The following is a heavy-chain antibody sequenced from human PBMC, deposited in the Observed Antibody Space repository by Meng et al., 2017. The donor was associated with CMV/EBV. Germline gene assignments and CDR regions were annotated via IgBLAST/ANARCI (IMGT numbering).Heavy chain of an antibody. CDR1: GGSISSSSYY. Sequence: SETLSLTCIVSGGSISSSSYYWGWIRQPPGKGLEWIGSIYYSGSTYYNPSLKSRVTISVDTSKNQFSLKLSPVTAADTAVYYCAISERAYYDILTGYYNVAFDIWGQGTMVTVSS. D-gene: IGHD3-9*01. CDR2: IYYSGST. J-gene: IGHJ3*02. V-gene: IGHV4-39*07. CDR3: AISERAYYDILTGYYNVAFDI.